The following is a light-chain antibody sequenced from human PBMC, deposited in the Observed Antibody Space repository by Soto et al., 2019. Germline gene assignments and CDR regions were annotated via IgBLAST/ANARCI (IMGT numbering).Light chain of an antibody. CDR3: QQTYSTPST. CDR1: QRITTY. CDR2: TSG. V-gene: IGKV1-39*01. Sequence: IQMTQSPSSLSASVGDRVTITCRASQRITTYLNWYQQKPGEAPKLLISTSGTLQRGVPSRFSGSGSGTDFTLTITALRPEDFATYFCQQTYSTPSTFGQGNKLEIK. J-gene: IGKJ2*01.